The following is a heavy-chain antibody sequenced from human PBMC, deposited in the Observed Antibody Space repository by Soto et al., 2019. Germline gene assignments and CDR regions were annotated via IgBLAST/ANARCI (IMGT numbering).Heavy chain of an antibody. J-gene: IGHJ6*02. CDR2: ISAYNGNT. CDR1: GYTFTSYG. V-gene: IGHV1-18*01. CDR3: ARDRRLLRFLEWPLLGMDV. D-gene: IGHD3-3*01. Sequence: QVQLVQSGAEVKKPGASVKVSCKASGYTFTSYGISWVRQAPGQGLEWMGWISAYNGNTNYAQKLQGRVTMTTDTSTSTDYMELRSLRSDDTAVYYCARDRRLLRFLEWPLLGMDVWGQGTTVTVSS.